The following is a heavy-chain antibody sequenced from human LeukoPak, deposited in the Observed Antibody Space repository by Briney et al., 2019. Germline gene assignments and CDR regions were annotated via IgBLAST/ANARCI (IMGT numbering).Heavy chain of an antibody. CDR1: GYTFTNYY. V-gene: IGHV1-46*01. J-gene: IGHJ4*02. CDR2: INPSGGST. D-gene: IGHD6-25*01. Sequence: ASVKVSCKASGYTFTNYYMHWVRQAPGQGLEWMGIINPSGGSTSYAQKFQGRVTMTRDTSTSTVYMELSSLRSEDTAVCYCARGYSSGLYTYWGQGTLVTVSS. CDR3: ARGYSSGLYTY.